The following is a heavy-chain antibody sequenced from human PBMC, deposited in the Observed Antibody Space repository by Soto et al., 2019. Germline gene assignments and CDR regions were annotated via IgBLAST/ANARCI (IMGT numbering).Heavy chain of an antibody. CDR3: ARHEIPYYDFWSGYSPDYYMDV. J-gene: IGHJ6*03. Sequence: PSETLSLTCTVSGGSISSYYWSWIRQPPGKGLEWIGYIYYSGSTNYNPSLKSRVTISVDTSKNQFSLRLSSVTAADTAVYYCARHEIPYYDFWSGYSPDYYMDVWGKGTTVNVSS. CDR2: IYYSGST. V-gene: IGHV4-59*08. D-gene: IGHD3-3*01. CDR1: GGSISSYY.